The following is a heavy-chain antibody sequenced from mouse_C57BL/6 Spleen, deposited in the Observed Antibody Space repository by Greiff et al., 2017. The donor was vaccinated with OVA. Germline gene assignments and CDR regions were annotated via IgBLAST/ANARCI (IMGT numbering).Heavy chain of an antibody. CDR1: GYTFTSYW. D-gene: IGHD2-4*01. Sequence: QVQLQQPGAELVMPGASVKLSCKASGYTFTSYWMHWVKQRPGQGLEWIGEIDPSDSYTNYNQKFKGKSTLPVDKSSSTAYMQLSSLTSEDSAVYYCARGYYDYPHYYAMDYWGQGTSVTVSS. J-gene: IGHJ4*01. V-gene: IGHV1-69*01. CDR2: IDPSDSYT. CDR3: ARGYYDYPHYYAMDY.